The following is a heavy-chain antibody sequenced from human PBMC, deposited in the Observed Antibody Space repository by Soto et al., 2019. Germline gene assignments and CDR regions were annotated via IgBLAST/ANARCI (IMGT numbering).Heavy chain of an antibody. CDR3: ATDLYCYSSSTNCYRSNAAFDI. J-gene: IGHJ3*02. CDR2: ISGSGGST. CDR1: GFTFSSYG. Sequence: PGGSLRLSCAASGFTFSSYGMSWVRQAPGKGLEWVSAISGSGGSTYYADSVKGRFTISRDNSKNTLYLQMNSLRGEDTAVYYCATDLYCYSSSTNCYRSNAAFDIWGQGTMVTVSS. D-gene: IGHD2-2*02. V-gene: IGHV3-23*01.